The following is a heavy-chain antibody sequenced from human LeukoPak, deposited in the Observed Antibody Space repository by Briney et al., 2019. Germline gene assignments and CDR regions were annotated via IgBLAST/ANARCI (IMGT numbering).Heavy chain of an antibody. CDR1: GYSFTGHY. CDR3: ARGSDYGSGSVLIDY. CDR2: ISPNSGGT. D-gene: IGHD3-10*01. V-gene: IGHV1-2*02. J-gene: IGHJ4*02. Sequence: ASVKVSCKATGYSFTGHYMHWVRQAPGQGLEWMGWISPNSGGTNYAQKFQGRVTMTRDTSISTAYMELSRLRSDDTAVYYCARGSDYGSGSVLIDYWGQGTLVTVSS.